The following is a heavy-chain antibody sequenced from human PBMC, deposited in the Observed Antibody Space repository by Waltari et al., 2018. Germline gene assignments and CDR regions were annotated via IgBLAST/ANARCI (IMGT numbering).Heavy chain of an antibody. V-gene: IGHV1-69*14. CDR1: GGTFSSYA. CDR2: IIPIFGTA. D-gene: IGHD3-9*01. Sequence: VQLVQSGAEVKKPGSSVKVSCKASGGTFSSYAISWVRQAPGQGLEWMGGIIPIFGTANYAQKFQGRVTITADKSTSTAYMELSSLRSEDTAVYYCARTKLRSDSFHYYYMDVWGKGTTVTVSS. CDR3: ARTKLRSDSFHYYYMDV. J-gene: IGHJ6*03.